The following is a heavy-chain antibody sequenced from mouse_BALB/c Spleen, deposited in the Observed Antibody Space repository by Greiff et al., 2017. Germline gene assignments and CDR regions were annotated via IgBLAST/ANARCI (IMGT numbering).Heavy chain of an antibody. J-gene: IGHJ2*01. Sequence: EVQLVESGPGLVKPSQSLSLTCSVTGYSITSGYYWNWIRQFPGNKLEWMGYISYDGSNNYNPSLKNRISITRDTSKNQFFLKLNSVTTEDTATYYCASEGQAGRFRYYFDYWGQGTTLTVSS. CDR2: ISYDGSN. CDR1: GYSITSGYY. CDR3: ASEGQAGRFRYYFDY. D-gene: IGHD3-2*02. V-gene: IGHV3-6*02.